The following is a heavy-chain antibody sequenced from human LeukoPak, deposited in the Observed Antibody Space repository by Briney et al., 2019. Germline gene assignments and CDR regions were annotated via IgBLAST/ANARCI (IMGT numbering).Heavy chain of an antibody. V-gene: IGHV3-23*01. J-gene: IGHJ4*02. Sequence: PAGGSLRLSCAASGFTFSSYAMSWVRQAPGKGLEWVSAISGSGGSTYYADSVKGRFTISRDNSKNTLYLQMNSLRAEDTAVYYCAKGQRGYDSSGYYYGYWGQGTLVTVSS. CDR3: AKGQRGYDSSGYYYGY. CDR1: GFTFSSYA. CDR2: ISGSGGST. D-gene: IGHD3-22*01.